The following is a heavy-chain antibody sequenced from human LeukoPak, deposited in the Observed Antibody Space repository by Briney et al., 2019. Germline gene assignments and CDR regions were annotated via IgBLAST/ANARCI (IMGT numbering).Heavy chain of an antibody. CDR2: ISDSGGRT. CDR3: AKRGVVIRVILVGFHKEAYYFDS. CDR1: GITLSNYV. D-gene: IGHD3-22*01. Sequence: QPGGSLRLSCAVSGITLSNYVMSWVRQAPGKGLEWVAGISDSGGRTNYADSVKGRFTISRDNPKNTLYLQMNSLRAEDTAVYFCAKRGVVIRVILVGFHKEAYYFDSWGQGALVTVSS. V-gene: IGHV3-23*01. J-gene: IGHJ4*02.